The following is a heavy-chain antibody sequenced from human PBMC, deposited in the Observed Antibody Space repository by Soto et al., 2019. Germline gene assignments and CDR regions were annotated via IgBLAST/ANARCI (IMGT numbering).Heavy chain of an antibody. Sequence: GGSLRLSCAASGFTFSSYWMSWVRQAPGKGLEWVANIKQDGSEKYYVDSVKGRFTISRDNAKNSLYLQMNSLRAEDTAVYYCARDNGMRSPYFDYWGQGTLVTVSS. CDR3: ARDNGMRSPYFDY. V-gene: IGHV3-7*01. J-gene: IGHJ4*02. CDR2: IKQDGSEK. D-gene: IGHD2-8*01. CDR1: GFTFSSYW.